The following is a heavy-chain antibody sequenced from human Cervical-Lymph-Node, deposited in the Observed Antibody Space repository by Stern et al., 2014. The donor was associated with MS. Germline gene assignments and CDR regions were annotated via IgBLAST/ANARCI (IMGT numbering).Heavy chain of an antibody. V-gene: IGHV3-23*01. D-gene: IGHD6-19*01. Sequence: EVQLLESGGGLVQPGGSLRLSCVASGFTFNTYAMSWVRQAPGKGLGWVSVIRGSGGSTYDADSVKGRFTISRDNSRNTLFLQMNSLRVEDTAVYYCAKDRAQSIAMAGRIDYWGQGTLVTVSS. CDR3: AKDRAQSIAMAGRIDY. J-gene: IGHJ4*02. CDR1: GFTFNTYA. CDR2: IRGSGGST.